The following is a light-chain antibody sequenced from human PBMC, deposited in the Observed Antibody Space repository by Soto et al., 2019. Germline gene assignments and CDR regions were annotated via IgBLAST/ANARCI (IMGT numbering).Light chain of an antibody. CDR3: QQHYEAPFT. V-gene: IGKV4-1*01. CDR2: WAS. Sequence: DIVMTQSPDSLAVSLGERATINCKSSQSILYSSNNKNYLAWYQQKAGQPPKLLFYWASSRQSGVPDRFSGSGSETDFTLTISSLQAEDVEIYYCQQHYEAPFTVGPGPNVDI. CDR1: QSILYSSNNKNY. J-gene: IGKJ3*01.